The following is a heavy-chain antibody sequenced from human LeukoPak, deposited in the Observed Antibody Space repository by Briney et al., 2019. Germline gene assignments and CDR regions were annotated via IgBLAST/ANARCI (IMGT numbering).Heavy chain of an antibody. CDR3: AKESSGGDYGDY. V-gene: IGHV3-23*01. J-gene: IGHJ4*02. CDR1: GFTFSSYW. D-gene: IGHD3-10*01. CDR2: ISGDGRDI. Sequence: GGSLRLSCAASGFTFSSYWMSWVRQAPGKGLEWVSAISGDGRDIFYADSVKGRFTISRDNSKNTLYLQMNSLRAEDTAVYYCAKESSGGDYGDYWGQGTLVTVSS.